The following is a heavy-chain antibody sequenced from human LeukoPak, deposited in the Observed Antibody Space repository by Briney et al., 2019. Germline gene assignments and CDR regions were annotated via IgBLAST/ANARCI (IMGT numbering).Heavy chain of an antibody. Sequence: SETLSLTCIVSGGSLSSTSYYWGWIRQPPGKGLEWIGSIYYSGSTYYNPSLKSRVTISVDTSKNQFSLKLSSVTAADTAVYYCGGGSSYYYMDVWGKGTTVTISS. CDR1: GGSLSSTSYY. V-gene: IGHV4-39*01. J-gene: IGHJ6*03. D-gene: IGHD2-2*01. CDR2: IYYSGST. CDR3: GGGSSYYYMDV.